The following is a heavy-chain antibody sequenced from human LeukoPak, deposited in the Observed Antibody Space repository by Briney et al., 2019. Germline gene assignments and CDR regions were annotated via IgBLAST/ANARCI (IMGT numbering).Heavy chain of an antibody. CDR3: AKDQARLGYCSSTSCYTWFDP. D-gene: IGHD2-2*02. V-gene: IGHV3-23*01. J-gene: IGHJ5*02. CDR2: ISGSGGST. CDR1: GFTFSSYA. Sequence: GGSLRLSCAASGFTFSSYAMSWVRQAPGKGLEWVSAISGSGGSTYYADSVKGRFTISRDNSKNTLYLQMNSLRAEDTAVYYCAKDQARLGYCSSTSCYTWFDPWGQGTLVTVSS.